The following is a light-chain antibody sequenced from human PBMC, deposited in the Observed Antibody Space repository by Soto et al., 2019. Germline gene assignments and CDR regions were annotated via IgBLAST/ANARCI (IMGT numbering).Light chain of an antibody. CDR3: LSYDSSVV. CDR1: SSNIGAGYD. V-gene: IGLV1-40*01. J-gene: IGLJ2*01. CDR2: GNS. Sequence: QSVLTQPPSVSGAPGQRVTISCTGSSSNIGAGYDVHWYQQLPGTAPKLLIYGNSNRPSGAPDRLSGSKSGTSASLVITGLQPEDEADYYCLSYDSSVVFVGGTQLNV.